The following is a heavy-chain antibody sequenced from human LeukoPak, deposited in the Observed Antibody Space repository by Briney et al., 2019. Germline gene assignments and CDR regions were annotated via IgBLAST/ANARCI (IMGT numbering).Heavy chain of an antibody. Sequence: SETLSLTCAVYGVCFSGYYWSWIRQPPGKGLEWIGEINHSGSTNSNPSLKSRVTISVDTSKNQFSLKLSSVTAADTAVYYCARPKDSSGYYWGSRGYFDLWGRGTLVTVSS. CDR3: ARPKDSSGYYWGSRGYFDL. V-gene: IGHV4-34*01. J-gene: IGHJ2*01. D-gene: IGHD3-22*01. CDR2: INHSGST. CDR1: GVCFSGYY.